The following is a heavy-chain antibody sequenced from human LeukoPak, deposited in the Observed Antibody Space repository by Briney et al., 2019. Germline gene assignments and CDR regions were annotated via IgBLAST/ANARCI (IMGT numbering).Heavy chain of an antibody. CDR3: ARSITMVRGDGDY. D-gene: IGHD3-10*01. Sequence: ASVKVSCKASGYTFTSYDINWVRQATAQGLEWMGWINPNSGGTNYAQTFQGRVTMTRDTSISTAYMELSRLRSDDTAVYYCARSITMVRGDGDYWGQGTLVTVSS. CDR2: INPNSGGT. J-gene: IGHJ4*02. V-gene: IGHV1-2*02. CDR1: GYTFTSYD.